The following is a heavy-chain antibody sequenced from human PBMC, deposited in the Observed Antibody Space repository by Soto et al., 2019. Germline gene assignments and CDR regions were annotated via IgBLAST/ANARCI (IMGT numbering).Heavy chain of an antibody. D-gene: IGHD3-16*01. V-gene: IGHV2-5*02. CDR1: GFSFSADGVG. CDR3: AHAFGGTSWPNDAFDV. Sequence: QITLKESGPTLVKPTQTLTLTCIFSGFSFSADGVGVGWIRQPPGKALEWLALIYWDDDTRYRPSLKSRLTNTKDSSKNQVVLTMTNMDPVDTATYSCAHAFGGTSWPNDAFDVWGQGTVVTVSS. CDR2: IYWDDDT. J-gene: IGHJ3*01.